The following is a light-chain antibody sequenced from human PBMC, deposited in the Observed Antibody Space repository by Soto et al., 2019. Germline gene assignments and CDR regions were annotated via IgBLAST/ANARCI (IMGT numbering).Light chain of an antibody. J-gene: IGLJ2*01. CDR1: SSNIGAVYN. CDR2: DNN. V-gene: IGLV1-51*01. CDR3: ATWDGSLPGEV. Sequence: QSVLTQPPSVSGAPGQRVTISCTGSSSNIGAVYNVHWYQQLPGTAPKLLIYDNNKRPSGIPDRFSGSKSGTSGTLDITGLQTGDEADYYCATWDGSLPGEVFGGGTKVTVL.